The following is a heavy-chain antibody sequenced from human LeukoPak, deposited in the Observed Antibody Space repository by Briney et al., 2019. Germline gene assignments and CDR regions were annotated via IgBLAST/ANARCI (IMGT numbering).Heavy chain of an antibody. V-gene: IGHV1-8*01. CDR2: MNPNSGNT. D-gene: IGHD1-26*01. CDR1: GYTFTSYD. Sequence: ASVKVSCKASGYTFTSYDINWVRQATGQGLEWMGWMNPNSGNTGYAQKFQGRVTMTRNTSISTAYMELSSLRSEDTAVYYCARMVGATTPFDYWGQGTLVTVSS. J-gene: IGHJ4*02. CDR3: ARMVGATTPFDY.